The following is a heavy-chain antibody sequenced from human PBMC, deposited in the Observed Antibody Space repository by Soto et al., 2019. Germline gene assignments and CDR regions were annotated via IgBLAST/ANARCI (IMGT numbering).Heavy chain of an antibody. CDR2: VSIGGST. CDR3: ARGDPGYSYGKVDL. CDR1: GFTFSSYA. Sequence: PGGSLRLSCAASGFTFSSYAMGWVRQGPGKGLEWVAVVSIGGSTHYADSVRGRFTISRDNSKNSVFLQMDSLRAEDAGVYFCARGDPGYSYGKVDLWGQGTLVTVS. J-gene: IGHJ5*02. D-gene: IGHD5-18*01. V-gene: IGHV3-23*01.